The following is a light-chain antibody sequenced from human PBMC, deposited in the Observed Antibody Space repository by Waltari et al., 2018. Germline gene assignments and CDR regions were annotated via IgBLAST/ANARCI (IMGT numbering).Light chain of an antibody. CDR3: QRYGRSPPLT. J-gene: IGKJ4*01. V-gene: IGKV3-20*01. CDR2: DAS. Sequence: EVVLTQSPGTLSLSPGERATLSCRASQSVGSNYLAWSQQKPGQAPRLLIYDASTRATGIQDRFSCSGSGTDFTLTISRLEPEDFVLYYCQRYGRSPPLTFGGGTKVELK. CDR1: QSVGSNY.